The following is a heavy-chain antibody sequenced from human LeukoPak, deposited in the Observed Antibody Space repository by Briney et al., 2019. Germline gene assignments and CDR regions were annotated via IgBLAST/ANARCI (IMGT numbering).Heavy chain of an antibody. J-gene: IGHJ3*02. CDR2: ISPGGST. CDR3: ARAGVTGILRGAFDI. CDR1: GLTVSSNY. V-gene: IGHV3-53*01. Sequence: GGSLRLSCAASGLTVSSNYMTWVRQAPGKGLEWVSLISPGGSTCYADSVKGRFTISRDNFRNTLYLQVKSLRAEDTAVYYCARAGVTGILRGAFDIWGQGTMVTVSS. D-gene: IGHD2-21*02.